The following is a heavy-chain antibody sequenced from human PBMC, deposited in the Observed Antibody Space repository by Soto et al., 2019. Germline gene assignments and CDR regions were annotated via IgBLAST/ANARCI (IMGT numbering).Heavy chain of an antibody. CDR3: ARDFLSGKP. J-gene: IGHJ5*02. CDR1: GFSFSDSY. CDR2: ISSSSSVI. V-gene: IGHV3-11*04. D-gene: IGHD3-10*01. Sequence: QVQLVESGGGLVKPGGSLRLSCAASGFSFSDSYMSWVRQAPGKGLEWVAYISSSSSVIYYADSVKGRFTISRDNAKNSVYLQMNRVRDEDTAVYYCARDFLSGKPWGQGTLVTVSS.